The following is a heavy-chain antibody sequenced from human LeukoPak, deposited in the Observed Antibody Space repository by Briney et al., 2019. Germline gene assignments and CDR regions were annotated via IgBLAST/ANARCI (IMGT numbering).Heavy chain of an antibody. CDR3: AMGDSSGWYFDY. Sequence: NPGGSLRLSCAASGFTFSNYYMGWICQAPGKGLEWVSYISRSGDSIHYADSVKGRFTISRDNAKNSLFLQMNSLRAEDTALYYCAMGDSSGWYFDYWGQGTLVTVSS. CDR2: ISRSGDSI. D-gene: IGHD6-19*01. J-gene: IGHJ4*02. V-gene: IGHV3-11*01. CDR1: GFTFSNYY.